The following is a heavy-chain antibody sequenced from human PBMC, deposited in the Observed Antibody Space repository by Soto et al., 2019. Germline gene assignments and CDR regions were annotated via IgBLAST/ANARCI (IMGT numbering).Heavy chain of an antibody. Sequence: SETLSLTCTVSGGPISSNNWWNWVRQSPEKGLQWIGEIDHSGRTKYNPSLRGRVTISVDKSKNHFSLKLTSVTAADTAVYYCAARHFWSGPWTARRLDYWGQGTLVTVSS. V-gene: IGHV4-4*02. CDR3: AARHFWSGPWTARRLDY. J-gene: IGHJ4*02. D-gene: IGHD3-3*02. CDR2: IDHSGRT. CDR1: GGPISSNNW.